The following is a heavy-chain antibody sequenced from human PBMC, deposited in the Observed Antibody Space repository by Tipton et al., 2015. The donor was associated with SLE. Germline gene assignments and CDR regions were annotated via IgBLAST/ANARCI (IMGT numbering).Heavy chain of an antibody. CDR3: ARPTSRSG. Sequence: TLSLTCAVYGGSFSGYYWSWIRQPPGKGLEWIGNIYHSGTTYYNPSLMSRVTISVDTSKNQFFLRLSSVTAADTAIYYCARPTSRSGWGQGILVTVSS. J-gene: IGHJ4*02. CDR2: IYHSGTT. CDR1: GGSFSGYY. V-gene: IGHV4-34*01. D-gene: IGHD1-26*01.